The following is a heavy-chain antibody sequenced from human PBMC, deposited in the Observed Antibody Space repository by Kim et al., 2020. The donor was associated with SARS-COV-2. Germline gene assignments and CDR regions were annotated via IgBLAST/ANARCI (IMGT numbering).Heavy chain of an antibody. Sequence: SETLSLTCTVSGGSISSGGYYWSWIRQHPGKGLEWIGCIYYSGSTYYNPSLKSRVTISVDTSKNQFSLKLSSVTAADTAVYYCARFIVVTHDYVLDYWGQGTLVTVSS. CDR2: IYYSGST. D-gene: IGHD3-16*01. V-gene: IGHV4-31*03. J-gene: IGHJ4*02. CDR3: ARFIVVTHDYVLDY. CDR1: GGSISSGGYY.